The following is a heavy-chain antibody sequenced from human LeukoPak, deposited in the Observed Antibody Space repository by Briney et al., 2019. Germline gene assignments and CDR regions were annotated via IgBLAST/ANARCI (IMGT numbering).Heavy chain of an antibody. J-gene: IGHJ4*02. CDR3: ARENWVFDY. CDR2: INHSGST. V-gene: IGHV4-34*01. Sequence: SETLSLTCAVYGGSFSGYYWSWIRQPPGKGLEWIGEINHSGSTNYNPSLKSRVTISVDTSKNQISLKVRSVTAADTAMYYCARENWVFDYWGQGILVTVSS. CDR1: GGSFSGYY. D-gene: IGHD7-27*01.